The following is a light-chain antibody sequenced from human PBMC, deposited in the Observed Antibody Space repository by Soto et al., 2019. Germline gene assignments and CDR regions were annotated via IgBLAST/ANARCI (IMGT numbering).Light chain of an antibody. J-gene: IGLJ1*01. CDR3: SSYAGSSNV. V-gene: IGLV2-14*01. CDR2: EVS. CDR1: SSDVGGYNY. Sequence: QSALTQPASVSGSPGQSITISCTGTSSDVGGYNYVSWYQQHPGKAPKLMIYEVSNRPSGVSICSSGSKSGNTASLTVSGLQAEDEADYYCSSYAGSSNVFGTGTKVTVL.